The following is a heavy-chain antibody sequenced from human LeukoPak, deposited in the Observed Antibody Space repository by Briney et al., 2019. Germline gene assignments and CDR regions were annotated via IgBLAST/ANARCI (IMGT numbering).Heavy chain of an antibody. CDR3: AREWINLDY. V-gene: IGHV3-53*05. CDR2: IYSGGST. Sequence: GGSLRLSCAASGFTVNSNYMSWVRQARGKGLEWVSVIYSGGSTYYADSVKGRFTISRDNSQNTLYLEMNSLSAEDTATYYCAREWINLDYWGQGVLVAVSS. J-gene: IGHJ4*02. D-gene: IGHD5-12*01. CDR1: GFTVNSNY.